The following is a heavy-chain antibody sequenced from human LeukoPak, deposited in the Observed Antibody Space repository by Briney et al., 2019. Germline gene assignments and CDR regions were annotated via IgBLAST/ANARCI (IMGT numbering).Heavy chain of an antibody. J-gene: IGHJ6*03. V-gene: IGHV3-64*02. CDR3: ARVKMGATVSDYYYYYMDV. Sequence: PGGSLRLSCAASGFTFSDYTIHWVRQAPGKRLQSVSAITSNGAYTHYADSVKGRFTISRDNSRNAVFLQMGGLRIEDMAVYYCARVKMGATVSDYYYYYMDVRGTGTTVTVSS. CDR1: GFTFSDYT. CDR2: ITSNGAYT. D-gene: IGHD1-26*01.